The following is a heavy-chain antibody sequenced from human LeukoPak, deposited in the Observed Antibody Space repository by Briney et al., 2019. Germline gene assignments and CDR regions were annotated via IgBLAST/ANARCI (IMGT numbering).Heavy chain of an antibody. CDR1: GGSISSYY. J-gene: IGHJ5*02. Sequence: KPSETLSLTCTVSGGSISSYYWSWIRQPPGKGLEWIGYIYYSGSTNYNPSLESRVTISVDTSKNQFSLKLSSVTAADTAVYYCARLKGGNDLSANWFDTWGQGTLVTVSS. D-gene: IGHD1-1*01. CDR2: IYYSGST. CDR3: ARLKGGNDLSANWFDT. V-gene: IGHV4-59*08.